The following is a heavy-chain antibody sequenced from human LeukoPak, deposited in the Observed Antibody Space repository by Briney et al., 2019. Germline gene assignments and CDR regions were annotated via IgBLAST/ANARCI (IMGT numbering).Heavy chain of an antibody. Sequence: GGSLRLSCAASGFTFDDYGMSWVRQAPGKGLEWVSGINWNGGSTGYADSVKGRFTISRDNAKNSLYLQMNSLRDEDTAVYYCAELGITMIGGVWGKGTTVTISS. J-gene: IGHJ6*04. V-gene: IGHV3-20*04. CDR2: INWNGGST. CDR1: GFTFDDYG. D-gene: IGHD3-10*02. CDR3: AELGITMIGGV.